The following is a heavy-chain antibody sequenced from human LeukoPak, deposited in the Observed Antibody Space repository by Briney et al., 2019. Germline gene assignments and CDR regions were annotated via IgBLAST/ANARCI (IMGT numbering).Heavy chain of an antibody. Sequence: GASVKVSCKASGYTFTSYGISWVRQAPGQGLEWMGWISAYNGNTNYAQKLQGRVTMTTDTSTSTAYMELRSLRSDDTAVYYCARDDVNYDFWSGYYPPYYYGMDVWGQGTTVTVSS. V-gene: IGHV1-18*01. D-gene: IGHD3-3*01. CDR1: GYTFTSYG. CDR2: ISAYNGNT. CDR3: ARDDVNYDFWSGYYPPYYYGMDV. J-gene: IGHJ6*02.